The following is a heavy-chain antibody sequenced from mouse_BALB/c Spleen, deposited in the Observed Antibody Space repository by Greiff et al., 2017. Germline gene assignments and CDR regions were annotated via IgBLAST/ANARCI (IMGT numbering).Heavy chain of an antibody. V-gene: IGHV4-2*02. CDR1: GFDFSRYW. CDR2: INPGSSTI. Sequence: EVKLQESGGGLVQPGGSLNLSCAASGFDFSRYWMSWARQAPGKGQEWIGEINPGSSTINYTPSLKDKFIISRDNAKNTLYLQMSKVRSEDTALYYCARRRGYYAMDYWGQGTSVTVSS. CDR3: ARRRGYYAMDY. J-gene: IGHJ4*01.